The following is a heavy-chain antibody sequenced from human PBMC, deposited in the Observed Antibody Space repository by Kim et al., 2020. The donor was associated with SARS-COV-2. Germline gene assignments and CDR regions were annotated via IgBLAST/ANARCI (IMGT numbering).Heavy chain of an antibody. Sequence: SETLSLTCTVSGLSITNYYYSWIRQPPGKGLEWIGYIYYSGNTKYNPSFESRVTRSVDTSKKQFSLKLRSVTASDTAGYYCARLGLLTWCCDVWGGGTL. CDR1: GLSITNYY. CDR2: IYYSGNT. CDR3: ARLGLLTWCCDV. J-gene: IGHJ2*01. V-gene: IGHV4-59*08.